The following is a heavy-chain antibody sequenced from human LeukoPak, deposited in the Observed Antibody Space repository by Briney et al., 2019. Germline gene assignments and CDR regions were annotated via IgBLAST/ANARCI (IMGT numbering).Heavy chain of an antibody. CDR1: RFTFSSYE. D-gene: IGHD3-10*02. V-gene: IGHV3-48*03. CDR2: ISSSGSTI. Sequence: SGGSLRLSYAASRFTFSSYEMNWVRQAPGKGLEWVSYISSSGSTIYYADSVKGRFTISRDNAKNSLYLQMNSLRAEDTAVYYCAELGITMIGGVWGKGTTVTISS. CDR3: AELGITMIGGV. J-gene: IGHJ6*04.